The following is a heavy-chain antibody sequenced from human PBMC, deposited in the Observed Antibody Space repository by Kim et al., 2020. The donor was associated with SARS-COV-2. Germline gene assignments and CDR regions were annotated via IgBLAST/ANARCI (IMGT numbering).Heavy chain of an antibody. V-gene: IGHV3-33*01. J-gene: IGHJ4*02. CDR3: ARDGSGSPGD. CDR2: NK. Sequence: NKYYADSVKGRFTISRDNSKNTLYLQMNSLRAEDTAVYYCARDGSGSPGDWGQGTLVTVSS. D-gene: IGHD1-26*01.